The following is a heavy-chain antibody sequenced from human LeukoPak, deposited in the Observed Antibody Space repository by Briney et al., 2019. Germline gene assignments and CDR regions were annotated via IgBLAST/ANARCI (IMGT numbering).Heavy chain of an antibody. D-gene: IGHD1-1*01. J-gene: IGHJ6*03. V-gene: IGHV7-4-1*02. Sequence: GASVKVSCKASGYTFTSYAMNWVRQAPGQGLEWMGWINTNTGNPTYTQGFTGRFVFSLDTSVSTAYLQISSLKAEDTAVYYCARVEVKTPYYYYYMDVWGKGTTVTVSS. CDR3: ARVEVKTPYYYYYMDV. CDR1: GYTFTSYA. CDR2: INTNTGNP.